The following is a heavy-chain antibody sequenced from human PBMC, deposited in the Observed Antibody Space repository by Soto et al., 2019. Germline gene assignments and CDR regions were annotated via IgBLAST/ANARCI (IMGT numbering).Heavy chain of an antibody. CDR3: AKDTGPAGWRGAGMDV. Sequence: QVQLVESGGGVVQPGRSLRLSCAASGFTFSDHGMHWVRQAPGKGLEWVALISYDGNKKYYADSVKGRFTISRDISKNTLYLQMNSLRAEDTALYSCAKDTGPAGWRGAGMDVWGKGTTVTVPP. CDR1: GFTFSDHG. V-gene: IGHV3-30*18. CDR2: ISYDGNKK. J-gene: IGHJ6*04. D-gene: IGHD6-19*01.